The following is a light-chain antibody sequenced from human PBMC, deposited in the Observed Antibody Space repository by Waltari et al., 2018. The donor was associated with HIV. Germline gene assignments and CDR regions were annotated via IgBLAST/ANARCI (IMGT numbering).Light chain of an antibody. CDR1: SSDVGSSDY. CDR2: DVT. J-gene: IGLJ2*01. Sequence: QSTLTQPRSVSGSPGQSVTISCTGTSSDVGSSDYVSWYQQHPGKAPKLIIYDVTTRPSGVPDRFSGSKSGNTASLTISGLQAGDESDFYCCSYAGGYTLVFGGGTKLTVL. CDR3: CSYAGGYTLV. V-gene: IGLV2-11*01.